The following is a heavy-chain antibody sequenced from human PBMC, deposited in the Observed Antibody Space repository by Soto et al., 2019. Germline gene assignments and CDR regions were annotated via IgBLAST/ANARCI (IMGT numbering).Heavy chain of an antibody. CDR1: GFNFNSYT. J-gene: IGHJ6*02. D-gene: IGHD2-15*01. CDR2: ISSSGYI. V-gene: IGHV3-21*01. CDR3: ARDCSGGSCYPGMDV. Sequence: EVQLVESGGGLVKPGGSLRLSCAASGFNFNSYTINWGRQAPGKRLEWLSSISSSGYIFSTDSVRGRFTISRDNAKNSEYLQINSLRAEDTAVYFCARDCSGGSCYPGMDVWGQGTTVTVSS.